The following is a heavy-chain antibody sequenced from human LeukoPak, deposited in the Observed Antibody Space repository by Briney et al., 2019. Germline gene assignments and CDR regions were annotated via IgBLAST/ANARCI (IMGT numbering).Heavy chain of an antibody. CDR2: TYYRSKWYN. CDR3: ARADTSAFDY. J-gene: IGHJ4*02. Sequence: SQTLSLTCAISGDSVSSNSVTWNWIGQSPSRGLEWLGKTYYRSKWYNDFAVSVKSRITINPDTSKNQFSLQLSSVTPEDTAVYYCARADTSAFDYWGQGTLVTVSS. V-gene: IGHV6-1*01. CDR1: GDSVSSNSVT. D-gene: IGHD3-16*01.